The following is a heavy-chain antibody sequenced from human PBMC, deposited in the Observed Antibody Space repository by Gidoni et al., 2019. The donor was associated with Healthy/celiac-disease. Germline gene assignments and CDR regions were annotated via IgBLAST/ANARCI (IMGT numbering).Heavy chain of an antibody. CDR3: ARDSYYDSSGYYSRDYWYFDL. V-gene: IGHV3-21*01. Sequence: EVQLVESGGGLVKPGGSLRLSCAASGFPFSSYSMNWVRQAPGKGLGWVSSISSSSSYIYYADSVKGRFTISRDNAKNSLYLQMNSLRAEDTAVYYCARDSYYDSSGYYSRDYWYFDLWGRGTLVTVSS. D-gene: IGHD3-22*01. CDR2: ISSSSSYI. J-gene: IGHJ2*01. CDR1: GFPFSSYS.